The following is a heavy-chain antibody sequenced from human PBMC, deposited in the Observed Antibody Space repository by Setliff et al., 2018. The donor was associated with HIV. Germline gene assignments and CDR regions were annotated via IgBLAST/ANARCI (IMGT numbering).Heavy chain of an antibody. D-gene: IGHD5-12*01. CDR3: ATRIRDGHRGYGYFDL. Sequence: ASVKVSCKASGYTFTSYYLHWVRQAPGQGLEWMGMINPSGGSASYAQKFQGRVTMSRDTSTSTVYMELSSLRSEDTAVYYCATRIRDGHRGYGYFDLWGQGTLVTVSS. V-gene: IGHV1-46*01. CDR1: GYTFTSYY. CDR2: INPSGGSA. J-gene: IGHJ4*02.